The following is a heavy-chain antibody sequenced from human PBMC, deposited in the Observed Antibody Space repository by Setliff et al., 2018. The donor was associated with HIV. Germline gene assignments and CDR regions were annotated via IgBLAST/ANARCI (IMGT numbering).Heavy chain of an antibody. J-gene: IGHJ5*02. CDR2: IDDSGGI. Sequence: ETLSLTCAVSTESLTRYDWAWIRQSPEKGLEWIGEIDDSGGIIYNPSLQSRVTMSVDTSKNQFSLKVRSLTAADTGLYYCARVKSIKTTLVRLWPRFDLWGQGTQVTVS. CDR3: ARVKSIKTTLVRLWPRFDL. CDR1: TESLTRYD. D-gene: IGHD3-10*01. V-gene: IGHV4-34*01.